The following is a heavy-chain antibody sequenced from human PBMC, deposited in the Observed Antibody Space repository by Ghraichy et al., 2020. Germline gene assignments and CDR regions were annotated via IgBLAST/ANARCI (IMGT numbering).Heavy chain of an antibody. J-gene: IGHJ5*02. CDR3: STYSSSIGWFDP. CDR2: IYYSGTT. V-gene: IGHV4-39*01. Sequence: SETLSLTCTVSGGSISSTTYYWGWIRQPPGKGLEWIGIIYYSGTTHYNRSLESRVTISVDTSMNQFSLRLNSVTAADTALYYCSTYSSSIGWFDPWGQGTLVTVSP. CDR1: GGSISSTTYY. D-gene: IGHD6-6*01.